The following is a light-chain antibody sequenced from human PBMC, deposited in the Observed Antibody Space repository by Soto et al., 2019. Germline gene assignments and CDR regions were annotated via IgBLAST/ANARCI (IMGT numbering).Light chain of an antibody. V-gene: IGKV3-11*01. CDR2: AAS. CDR3: QQRKNWPLT. J-gene: IGKJ4*01. Sequence: EIVLTQSPATRSLSPGERATLSCRASQSVSTYLAWYQHQPGQAPRLLIYAASNRATGIPARFSGSGSGTDFTLTISSLEPEDFAVYYCQQRKNWPLTFGGGTKVDIK. CDR1: QSVSTY.